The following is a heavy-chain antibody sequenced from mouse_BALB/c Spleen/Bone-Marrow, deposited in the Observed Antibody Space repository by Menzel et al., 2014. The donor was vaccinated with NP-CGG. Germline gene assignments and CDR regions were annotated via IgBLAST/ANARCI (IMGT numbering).Heavy chain of an antibody. CDR1: GYAFSVYW. V-gene: IGHV1-80*01. CDR2: IYPGDGDT. Sequence: VHLVESGAELVRPGPSVKISCKASGYAFSVYWMNWVKQRPGQGLEWIGQIYPGDGDTNYNGKFKGRATLTADKSSNTAYMQLSSLTSEDPAVYFCARGGISVDYWGQGTTLTVSS. CDR3: ARGGISVDY. J-gene: IGHJ2*01.